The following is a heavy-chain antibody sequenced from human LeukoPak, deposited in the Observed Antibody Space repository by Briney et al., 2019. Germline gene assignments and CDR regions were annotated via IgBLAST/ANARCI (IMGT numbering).Heavy chain of an antibody. CDR2: INHSGST. CDR1: GGSFSGYY. J-gene: IGHJ6*03. CDR3: ARGVGIVAYYYYYMDV. V-gene: IGHV4-34*01. D-gene: IGHD1-26*01. Sequence: SETLSLTCAVYGGSFSGYYWSWIRQPPGKGLEWIEEINHSGSTNYNPSLKSRVTISVDTSKNQFSLKLSSVTAADTAVYYCARGVGIVAYYYYYMDVWGKGTTVTVSS.